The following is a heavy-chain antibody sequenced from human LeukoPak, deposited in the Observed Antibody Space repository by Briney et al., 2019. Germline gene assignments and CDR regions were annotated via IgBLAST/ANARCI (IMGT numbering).Heavy chain of an antibody. CDR2: ISSSSDNI. D-gene: IGHD3-10*02. V-gene: IGHV3-48*04. CDR1: GFTFSSYS. J-gene: IGHJ4*02. Sequence: GGSLRLSCAASGFTFSSYSMNWVRQAPGKGLERVSYISSSSDNIYYADSVKGRFTISRDNAKNSLYLQMNSLRAEDTAVYYCASVRDYVLWGQGTLVTVSS. CDR3: ASVRDYVL.